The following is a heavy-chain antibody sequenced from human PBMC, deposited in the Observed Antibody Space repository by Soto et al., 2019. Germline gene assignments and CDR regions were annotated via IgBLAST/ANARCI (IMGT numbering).Heavy chain of an antibody. CDR2: INPSGGST. D-gene: IGHD3-22*01. CDR1: GYTFTSYY. V-gene: IGHV1-46*01. Sequence: ASVKVSCKASGYTFTSYYMHWVRQAPGQGLEWMGIINPSGGSTSYAQKFQGRVTMTRDTSTSTVYMELSSLRSEDTAVYYCARGTPIRYYYDSSGSVDYWGQGTLVTVSS. J-gene: IGHJ4*02. CDR3: ARGTPIRYYYDSSGSVDY.